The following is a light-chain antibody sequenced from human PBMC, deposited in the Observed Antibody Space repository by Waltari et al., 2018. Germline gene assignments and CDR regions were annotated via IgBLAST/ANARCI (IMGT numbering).Light chain of an antibody. CDR2: KSS. V-gene: IGKV1-5*03. J-gene: IGKJ4*01. CDR3: QEYSTSSLS. Sequence: DIQMTQSPSLLSASVGDSVTITCRASQCISRWLAWYQQKPGQAPKMLIYKSSNLDSGVPSRFSGRGSGTEFTLTISSLQPDDFATYYCQEYSTSSLSFAGGTKVDI. CDR1: QCISRW.